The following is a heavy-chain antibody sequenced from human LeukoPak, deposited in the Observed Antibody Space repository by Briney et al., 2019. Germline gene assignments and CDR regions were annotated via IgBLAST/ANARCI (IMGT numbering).Heavy chain of an antibody. V-gene: IGHV4-59*01. CDR3: ARGVNSGYFDY. J-gene: IGHJ4*02. CDR1: GGSISTSY. CDR2: IYYSGST. Sequence: PSETLSLTCTVSGGSISTSYWSWLRQSPGKGLEWIGYIYYSGSTNYNPSLKSRVTISVDTSKNQFSLKLTSVTAADTAVYYCARGVNSGYFDYCGQGTLVTVSS. D-gene: IGHD1-26*01.